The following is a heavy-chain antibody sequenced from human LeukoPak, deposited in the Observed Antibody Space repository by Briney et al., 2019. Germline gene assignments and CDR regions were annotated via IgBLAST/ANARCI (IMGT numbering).Heavy chain of an antibody. J-gene: IGHJ4*02. CDR3: ARQSFAPFQVGPETPIES. Sequence: PSETLSLTCAVYGGSFSGYYWSWIRQPPGKGLEWSGEIKHSGSTNYNPSLKSRVTISLDTSMNQFSLKLTSVTAADTAVYYCARQSFAPFQVGPETPIESWGQGTLVTVSS. D-gene: IGHD1-26*01. CDR1: GGSFSGYY. CDR2: IKHSGST. V-gene: IGHV4-34*01.